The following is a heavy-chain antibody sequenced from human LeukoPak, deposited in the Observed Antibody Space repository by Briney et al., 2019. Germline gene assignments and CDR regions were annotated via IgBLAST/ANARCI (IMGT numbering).Heavy chain of an antibody. CDR1: GYTFTDFY. J-gene: IGHJ3*02. CDR2: INPNSGGT. D-gene: IGHD1-26*01. Sequence: ASVKVSCKASGYTFTDFYMHWVRQAPGQGLEWMGWINPNSGGTKYLQKFQGRVTLTRDTSISTAYMDLTRLTSDDTAVYYCAREPLTIVGASDAFDIWGQGTMVAVSS. CDR3: AREPLTIVGASDAFDI. V-gene: IGHV1-2*02.